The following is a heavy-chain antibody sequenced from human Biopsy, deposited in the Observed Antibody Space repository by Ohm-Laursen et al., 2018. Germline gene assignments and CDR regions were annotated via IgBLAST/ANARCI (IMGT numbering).Heavy chain of an antibody. CDR3: ARDGEAKYCKHGVCPSDF. V-gene: IGHV3-21*01. Sequence: SLRLSCAASGFTLSSYSMNWVRQAPGKGLEWVSSISASGNHIYYTDSVEGRFTVSRDNGKNSVYLQMNSLRVEDTAVYYCARDGEAKYCKHGVCPSDFWGQGTLVTVSS. CDR2: ISASGNHI. J-gene: IGHJ4*02. D-gene: IGHD2-8*01. CDR1: GFTLSSYS.